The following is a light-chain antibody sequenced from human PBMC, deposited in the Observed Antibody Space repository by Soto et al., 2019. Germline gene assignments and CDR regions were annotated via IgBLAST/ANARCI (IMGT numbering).Light chain of an antibody. J-gene: IGLJ3*02. CDR3: SSYTSSSTLGV. Sequence: QSALTQPASVSGCPGQSIAISCIGSSSDIGGYNYVSWYQQHPDKAPKLMIYHVSDRPSGVSHRFSGSKSGNTASLTISGLQAEDEADYYCSSYTSSSTLGVFGGGTKLTVL. V-gene: IGLV2-14*03. CDR1: SSDIGGYNY. CDR2: HVS.